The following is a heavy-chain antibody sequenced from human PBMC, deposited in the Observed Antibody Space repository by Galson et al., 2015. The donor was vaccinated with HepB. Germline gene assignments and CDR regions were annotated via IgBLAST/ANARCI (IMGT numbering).Heavy chain of an antibody. CDR3: AKDSYDYSSGWYGRFDP. Sequence: SLRLSCAASGFTFSSYGMHWVRQAPGKGLEWVAVISYDGSNKYYADSVKGRFTISRDNSKNTLYLQMNSLRAEDTAVYYCAKDSYDYSSGWYGRFDPWGQGTLVTVSS. CDR2: ISYDGSNK. V-gene: IGHV3-30*18. J-gene: IGHJ5*02. D-gene: IGHD6-19*01. CDR1: GFTFSSYG.